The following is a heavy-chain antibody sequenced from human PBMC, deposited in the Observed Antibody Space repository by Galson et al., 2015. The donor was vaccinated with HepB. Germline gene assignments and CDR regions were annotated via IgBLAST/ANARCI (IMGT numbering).Heavy chain of an antibody. D-gene: IGHD3-10*01. J-gene: IGHJ5*02. Sequence: ETLSLTCTVSGGSISTSSYYWGWIRQPPGKGLEWIGSIYYSGSTYYNPSLKSRVTISVDTSKNQFSLKLSSVTAADTAVYYCASSPRLRITMVRGVNPKPNWFDPWGQGTLVTVSS. CDR1: GGSISTSSYY. V-gene: IGHV4-39*01. CDR3: ASSPRLRITMVRGVNPKPNWFDP. CDR2: IYYSGST.